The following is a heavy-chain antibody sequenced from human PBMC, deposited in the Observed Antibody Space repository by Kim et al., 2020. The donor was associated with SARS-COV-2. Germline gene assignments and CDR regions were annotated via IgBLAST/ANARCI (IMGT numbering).Heavy chain of an antibody. CDR1: GFTFTSSA. D-gene: IGHD3-9*01. J-gene: IGHJ6*02. V-gene: IGHV1-58*01. CDR2: IVVGSGNT. CDR3: AADTYYDILTGSYGMDV. Sequence: SVKVSCKASGFTFTSSAVQWVRQARGQRLEWIGWIVVGSGNTNYAQKFQERVTITRDMSTSTAYMELSSLRSEDTAVYYCAADTYYDILTGSYGMDVWGQGTTVTVSS.